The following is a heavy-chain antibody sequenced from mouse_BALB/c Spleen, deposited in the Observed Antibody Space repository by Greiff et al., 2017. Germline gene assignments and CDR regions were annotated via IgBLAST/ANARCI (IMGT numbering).Heavy chain of an antibody. CDR3: AREGGGNYPFAY. J-gene: IGHJ3*01. CDR2: ISTYYGDA. V-gene: IGHV1S137*01. D-gene: IGHD2-1*01. Sequence: VQLQQSGAELVRPGVSVKISCKGSGYTFTDYAMHWVKQSHAKSLEWIGVISTYYGDASYNQKFKGKATMTVDKSSSTAYMELARLTSEDSAIYYCAREGGGNYPFAYWGQGTLVTVSA. CDR1: GYTFTDYA.